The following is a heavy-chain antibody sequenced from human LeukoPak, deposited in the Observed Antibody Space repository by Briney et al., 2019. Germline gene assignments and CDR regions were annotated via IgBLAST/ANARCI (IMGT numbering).Heavy chain of an antibody. CDR1: GGSFCGYY. V-gene: IGHV4-34*01. CDR2: INHSGST. CDR3: ARPRYCSGGSCYLYYYYYMDV. Sequence: SETLSLTCAVYGGSFCGYYWSWIRQPPGKGLEWIGEINHSGSTNYNPSLKSRVTISVDTSKNQFSLKLSSVTAADTAVYYCARPRYCSGGSCYLYYYYYMDVWGKGTTVTVSS. J-gene: IGHJ6*03. D-gene: IGHD2-15*01.